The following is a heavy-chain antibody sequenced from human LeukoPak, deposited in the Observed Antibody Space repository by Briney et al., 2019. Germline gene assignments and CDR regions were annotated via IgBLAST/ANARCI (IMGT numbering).Heavy chain of an antibody. J-gene: IGHJ4*02. V-gene: IGHV4-34*01. CDR1: GGSFSGYY. CDR2: INHSGST. D-gene: IGHD5-18*01. CDR3: ARGVTLDY. Sequence: SETLSLTCAVYGGSFSGYYWSWIRQPPGKGLEWIGEINHSGSTNYNPSLKSRVTISVDTSKNQFSLKLSSVTAADTAVYYCARGVTLDYWGQGTLATVSS.